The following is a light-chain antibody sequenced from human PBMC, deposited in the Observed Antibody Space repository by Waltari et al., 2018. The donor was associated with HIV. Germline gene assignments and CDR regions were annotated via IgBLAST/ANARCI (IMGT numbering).Light chain of an antibody. CDR3: QQYNNWPPVT. CDR2: SAS. J-gene: IGKJ4*01. Sequence: EIVMTQSPATLSVSAGERATLSCWTSQSININLAWYQQKPGQAPRLLIYSASTRATGIPARFSGSGSGTEFTLTISSLQSEDFAVYYCQQYNNWPPVTFGGGTKVEI. V-gene: IGKV3-15*01. CDR1: QSININ.